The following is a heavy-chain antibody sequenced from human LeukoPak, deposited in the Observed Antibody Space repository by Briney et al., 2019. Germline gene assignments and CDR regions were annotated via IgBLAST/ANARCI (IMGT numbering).Heavy chain of an antibody. V-gene: IGHV3-21*01. CDR3: ARGGGYCSGGSCSPMDV. CDR2: ISTSSSHI. Sequence: GGSLRLSCAASGFTFSLYPMNWDRQAPGKGLEWVSSISTSSSHIYFANSVKGRFTISRDNAKNSLYLQMNSLTAEDTAVYYCARGGGYCSGGSCSPMDVWGKGTTVTVSS. CDR1: GFTFSLYP. D-gene: IGHD2-15*01. J-gene: IGHJ6*03.